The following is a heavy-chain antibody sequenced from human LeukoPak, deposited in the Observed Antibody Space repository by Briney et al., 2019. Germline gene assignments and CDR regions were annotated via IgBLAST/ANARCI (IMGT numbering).Heavy chain of an antibody. V-gene: IGHV3-30*03. J-gene: IGHJ4*02. CDR1: GFIFGSYG. Sequence: GRSLRLSCAASGFIFGSYGMHWVHQAPGKGLEWVAVISYDGINKYYADSVKDRFTISRDNPKNMLYLQMNSLRAEDTAVYYCASITRSVTPPGGYWGQGTLVTVSS. CDR2: ISYDGINK. D-gene: IGHD2-15*01. CDR3: ASITRSVTPPGGY.